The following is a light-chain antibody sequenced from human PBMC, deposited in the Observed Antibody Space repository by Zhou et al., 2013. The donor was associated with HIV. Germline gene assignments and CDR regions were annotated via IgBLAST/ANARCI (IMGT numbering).Light chain of an antibody. V-gene: IGKV3-15*01. CDR2: DAT. Sequence: ETVMTQSPVTVPVSLGARATLSCRASQSIRNNVAWYQQKPGLAPRLLIYDATTRATGIPARFSGSGSETEFTLTISSLQSEDCAVYYCQQYNNWPRTFGQGTKVEI. CDR1: QSIRNN. CDR3: QQYNNWPRT. J-gene: IGKJ1*01.